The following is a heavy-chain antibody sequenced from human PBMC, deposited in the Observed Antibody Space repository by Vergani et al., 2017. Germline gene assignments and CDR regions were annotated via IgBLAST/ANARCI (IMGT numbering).Heavy chain of an antibody. Sequence: QVQLVESGGGVVQRGGSLRLSCATSGGTLSTYDMQWIRQGPGKGLEFVAFIQLDGSNQYYADSVKGRFTLSRDFSKNKLYLQMNSLRTYDTATYYCAKHFRGWGIDYWGQGTQVIVAS. D-gene: IGHD3-16*01. J-gene: IGHJ4*02. CDR2: IQLDGSNQ. CDR1: GGTLSTYD. V-gene: IGHV3-30*02. CDR3: AKHFRGWGIDY.